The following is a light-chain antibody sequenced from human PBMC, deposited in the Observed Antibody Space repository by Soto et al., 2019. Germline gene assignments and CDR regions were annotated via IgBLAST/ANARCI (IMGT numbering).Light chain of an antibody. Sequence: EIVLTQSPGSLSLSPGERATLSCGASQSVYNNYIAWYKHSPCQAPRVLIYGASTRATGTPDRLSGSGSGTEFTLTITRMEPEDSALYYCQQYGSSVTFGGGTKVDIK. J-gene: IGKJ4*01. V-gene: IGKV3-20*01. CDR3: QQYGSSVT. CDR1: QSVYNNY. CDR2: GAS.